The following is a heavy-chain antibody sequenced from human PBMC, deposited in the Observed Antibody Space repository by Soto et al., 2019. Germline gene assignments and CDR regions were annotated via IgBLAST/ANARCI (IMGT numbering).Heavy chain of an antibody. CDR2: MNPSTGNS. J-gene: IGHJ4*02. D-gene: IGHD1-1*01. V-gene: IGHV1-8*01. Sequence: ASVKVSCKASGYTFTSYDIYWVRQATGQGLEWMGWMNPSTGNSGYAQKFQGRVTMTSDTSISTAHMELSSLRSEDTAVYYCARRAETDGWNGFGADKYYFDFWGQGTLVTVSS. CDR1: GYTFTSYD. CDR3: ARRAETDGWNGFGADKYYFDF.